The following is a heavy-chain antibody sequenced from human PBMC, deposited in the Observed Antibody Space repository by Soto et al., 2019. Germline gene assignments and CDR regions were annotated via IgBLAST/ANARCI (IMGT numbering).Heavy chain of an antibody. CDR3: ASGKYYYDSSGYYYAPADY. CDR1: GYTFTSYG. J-gene: IGHJ4*02. Sequence: ASVKVSCKASGYTFTSYGISWVRQAPGQGLEWMGWISAYNGNTNYAQKLQGRVTMTTDTSTSTAYMELRSLRSDDTAEYYCASGKYYYDSSGYYYAPADYWGQGTLVTVSS. CDR2: ISAYNGNT. D-gene: IGHD3-22*01. V-gene: IGHV1-18*01.